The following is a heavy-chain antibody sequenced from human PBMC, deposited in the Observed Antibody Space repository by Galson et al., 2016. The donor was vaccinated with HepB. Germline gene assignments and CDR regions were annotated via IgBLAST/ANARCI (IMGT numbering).Heavy chain of an antibody. CDR1: GYRFRDYG. CDR2: MNPNSGNT. CDR3: ARAIRNQLLSEY. D-gene: IGHD1-14*01. J-gene: IGHJ4*02. Sequence: SVKVSCKASGYRFRDYGVSWVRQAPGQGLEWMGWMNPNSGNTGYAQRLRGRIDMTSDASINTAYMELHSLRSEDTAVYYCARAIRNQLLSEYWGQGTLITVSS. V-gene: IGHV1-8*01.